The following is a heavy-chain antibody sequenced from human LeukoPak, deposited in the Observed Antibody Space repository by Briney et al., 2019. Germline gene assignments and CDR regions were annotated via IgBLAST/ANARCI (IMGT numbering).Heavy chain of an antibody. CDR2: ISSSSSTI. Sequence: GGSLRLSCAASGFTFSSYEMNWVRQAPGKGLEWVSYISSSSSTIYYADSVKGRFTISRDNAKNSLYLQMNSLRAEDTAVYYCARDIAGKLWFGELLTDFDYWGQGTLVTVSS. D-gene: IGHD3-10*01. CDR1: GFTFSSYE. CDR3: ARDIAGKLWFGELLTDFDY. J-gene: IGHJ4*02. V-gene: IGHV3-48*01.